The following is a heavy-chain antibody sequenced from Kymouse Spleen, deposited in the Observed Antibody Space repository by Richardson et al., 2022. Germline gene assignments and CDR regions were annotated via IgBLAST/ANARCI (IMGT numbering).Heavy chain of an antibody. Sequence: QVQLQQWGAGLLKPSETLSLTCAVYGGSFSGYYWSWIRQPPGKGLEWIGEINHSGSTNYNPSLKSRVTISVDTSKNQFSLKLSSVTAADTAVYYCAREDSNYFDYWGQGTLVTVSS. J-gene: IGHJ4*02. CDR2: INHSGST. CDR3: AREDSNYFDY. CDR1: GGSFSGYY. V-gene: IGHV4-34*01. D-gene: IGHD4-11,IGHD4-11*01.